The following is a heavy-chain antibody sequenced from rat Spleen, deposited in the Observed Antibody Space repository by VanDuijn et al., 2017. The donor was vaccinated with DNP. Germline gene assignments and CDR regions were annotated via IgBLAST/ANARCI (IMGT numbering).Heavy chain of an antibody. CDR1: GYSITSSYR. Sequence: EVQLQESGPGLVKPSQSLSLTCSVTGYSITSSYRWNWIRKFPGNKLEWMGYINSAGSTNYNPSLKSRFSITRDTSKNQFFLQLNSVTTEDTATYYCARWSRYFDYWGQGVMVTVSS. CDR2: INSAGST. CDR3: ARWSRYFDY. J-gene: IGHJ2*01. V-gene: IGHV3-3*01.